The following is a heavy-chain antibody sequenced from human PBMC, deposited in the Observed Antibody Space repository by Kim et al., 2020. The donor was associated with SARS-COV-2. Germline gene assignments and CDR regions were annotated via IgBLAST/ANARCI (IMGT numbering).Heavy chain of an antibody. D-gene: IGHD6-13*01. CDR2: ISSSSCYI. V-gene: IGHV3-21*01. CDR1: GFTFSSYS. CDR3: AREGYSSSWYLVGGSFDY. J-gene: IGHJ4*02. Sequence: GGSLRLSCAASGFTFSSYSMNWVRQAPGKGLEWVSSISSSSCYIYDADSVKGRFTISRDNAKNSLYLQMNSLRAEDTAVYYCAREGYSSSWYLVGGSFDYWGQGTLVTVSS.